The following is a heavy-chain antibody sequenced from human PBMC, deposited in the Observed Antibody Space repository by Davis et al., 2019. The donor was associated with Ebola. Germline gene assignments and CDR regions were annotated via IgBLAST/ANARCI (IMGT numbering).Heavy chain of an antibody. CDR3: ARSGSNFWSGYYAHYYYGMDV. D-gene: IGHD3-3*01. CDR1: GYTFTSYA. V-gene: IGHV1-3*01. CDR2: INAGNGNT. J-gene: IGHJ6*02. Sequence: AASVKVSCKASGYTFTSYAMHWVRQAPGQRLEWMGWINAGNGNTKYSQKFQGRVTITRDTSASTAYMELSSLRSEDTAVYYCARSGSNFWSGYYAHYYYGMDVWGQGTTVTVSS.